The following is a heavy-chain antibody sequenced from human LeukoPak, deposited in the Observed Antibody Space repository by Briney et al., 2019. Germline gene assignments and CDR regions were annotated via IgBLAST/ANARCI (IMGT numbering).Heavy chain of an antibody. CDR2: IYPGDSDT. Sequence: GESLKISCKGSGYTFTDYWIGWVRQMPGKGLEWMGIIYPGDSDTKYSPSFQGQVTISADKSITTAYLQWRSLKATDTAMYYCAGGDHCSTSSCFTGADYGMDVWGRGTTVTVSS. CDR3: AGGDHCSTSSCFTGADYGMDV. J-gene: IGHJ6*02. CDR1: GYTFTDYW. D-gene: IGHD2-2*02. V-gene: IGHV5-51*01.